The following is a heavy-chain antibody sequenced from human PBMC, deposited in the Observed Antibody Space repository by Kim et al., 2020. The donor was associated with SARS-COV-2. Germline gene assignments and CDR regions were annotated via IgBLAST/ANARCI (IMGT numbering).Heavy chain of an antibody. CDR1: GFTFSSYA. Sequence: GGSLRLSCAASGFTFSSYAMHWVRQAPGKGLEWVAVISYDGSNKYYADSVKGRFTISRGNSKNTLYLQMNSLRAEDTAVYYCARSGGGYYSNFDYWGQGT. CDR2: ISYDGSNK. D-gene: IGHD4-4*01. CDR3: ARSGGGYYSNFDY. J-gene: IGHJ4*02. V-gene: IGHV3-30*04.